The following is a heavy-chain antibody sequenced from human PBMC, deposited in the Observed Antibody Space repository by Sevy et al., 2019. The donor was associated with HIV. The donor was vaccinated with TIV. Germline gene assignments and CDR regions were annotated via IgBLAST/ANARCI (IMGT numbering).Heavy chain of an antibody. V-gene: IGHV3-23*01. D-gene: IGHD3-16*01. CDR1: AFSFNTYA. CDR2: ISGSGDST. J-gene: IGHJ4*02. Sequence: GGSLRLSCAASAFSFNTYAMSRVRRAPGKGLEWVSTISGSGDSTFYSDSVKGRFTISRDNSKNTLYLQMNSLRAEDTAVYYCAKPRGSFYFDYWGQGTLVTVSS. CDR3: AKPRGSFYFDY.